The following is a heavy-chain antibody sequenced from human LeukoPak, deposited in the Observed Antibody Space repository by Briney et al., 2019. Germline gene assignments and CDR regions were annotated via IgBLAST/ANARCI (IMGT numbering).Heavy chain of an antibody. D-gene: IGHD3-9*01. Sequence: ASVKVSCKASGYTFTSYYMHWVRQAPGQGLEWMGIINPSGGSTSYAQKFQGRVTMTRDMSTSTVYMELSSLRSEDTAVYYCAREYYDILTGYPNWFDPWGQGTLVTVSS. CDR3: AREYYDILTGYPNWFDP. CDR2: INPSGGST. V-gene: IGHV1-46*01. J-gene: IGHJ5*02. CDR1: GYTFTSYY.